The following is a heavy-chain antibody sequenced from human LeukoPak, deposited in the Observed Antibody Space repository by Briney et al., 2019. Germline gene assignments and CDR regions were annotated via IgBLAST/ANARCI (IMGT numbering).Heavy chain of an antibody. CDR2: ISGSGGRT. D-gene: IGHD2-15*01. Sequence: GSLRLSCAASGFTFSSYAMTWVRQAPGKGLEWVSVISGSGGRTYYADSVKGRFTISRDNSKNTLYLQMSSLRAEDTAVYYCAKDRGGGNLDFHYWGQGTLVTVSS. CDR3: AKDRGGGNLDFHY. J-gene: IGHJ4*02. CDR1: GFTFSSYA. V-gene: IGHV3-23*01.